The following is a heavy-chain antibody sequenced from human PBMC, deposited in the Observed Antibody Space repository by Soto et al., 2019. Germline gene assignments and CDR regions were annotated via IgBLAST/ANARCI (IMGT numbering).Heavy chain of an antibody. CDR1: GFTFTSYW. V-gene: IGHV3-74*01. J-gene: IGHJ6*02. CDR3: ARGLKNYYGTDI. CDR2: INSDGSST. Sequence: PGGSLRLSCAASGFTFTSYWMRWVRQAPGKGLVWVSRINSDGSSTSYADSVKGRFTISRDNAKNTLYLQMDSLRAEDTAVFYCARGLKNYYGTDIWGQGTTVTVSS.